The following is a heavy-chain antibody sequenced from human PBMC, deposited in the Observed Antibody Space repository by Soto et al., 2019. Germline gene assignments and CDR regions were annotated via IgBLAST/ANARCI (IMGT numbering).Heavy chain of an antibody. CDR1: SGTISSYY. CDR3: ARHLGYCSGGSCYSPLYYYYYMDV. D-gene: IGHD2-15*01. J-gene: IGHJ6*03. CDR2: FYYSGST. Sequence: PGETLSLTCAVPSGTISSYYWSWIRLPPGKRLESIGYFYYSGSTTYNPSLKSRVTISVDTSKNQFSLKLSSVTAADTAVYYCARHLGYCSGGSCYSPLYYYYYMDVWGKGTTVTVSS. V-gene: IGHV4-59*08.